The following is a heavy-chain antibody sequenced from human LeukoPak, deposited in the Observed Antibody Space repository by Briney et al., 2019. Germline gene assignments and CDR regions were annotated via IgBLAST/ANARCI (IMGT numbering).Heavy chain of an antibody. D-gene: IGHD4-17*01. J-gene: IGHJ4*02. Sequence: PGGSLRLSCAASGFTFSHYEMNWVRQAPGKGLEWVSYISSSGPTIYYADSVMGRFAISRDNAKKSLYLQMNSLRAEDTAVYYCAREDGDWFDFWGQGTLVTVSS. CDR1: GFTFSHYE. CDR2: ISSSGPTI. V-gene: IGHV3-48*03. CDR3: AREDGDWFDF.